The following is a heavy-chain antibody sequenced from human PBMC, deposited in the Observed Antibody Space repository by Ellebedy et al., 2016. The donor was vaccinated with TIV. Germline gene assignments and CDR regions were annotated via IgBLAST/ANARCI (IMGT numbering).Heavy chain of an antibody. CDR1: GFTFSSYA. V-gene: IGHV3-23*01. J-gene: IGHJ3*02. Sequence: GESLKISXAASGFTFSSYAMSWVRQAPGKGLEWVSAISGSGGSTYYADSVKGRFTISRDNSKNTLYLQMNSLRAEDTAVYYCARVNHWSEAFDIWGQGTMVTVSS. CDR2: ISGSGGST. CDR3: ARVNHWSEAFDI. D-gene: IGHD1-14*01.